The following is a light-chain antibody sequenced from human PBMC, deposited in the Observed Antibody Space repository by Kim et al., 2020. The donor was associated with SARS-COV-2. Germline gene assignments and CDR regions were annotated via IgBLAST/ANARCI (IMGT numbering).Light chain of an antibody. CDR2: YDS. Sequence: PGRAAGITLGRNNIGSKSGHWYQQKPGPAPVLVIYYDSDRPSGIPERFSGSNSGNTATLTISRVEAGDEADYYCQLWDSSSDHAVFGGGTPADRP. CDR1: NIGSKS. J-gene: IGLJ7*01. V-gene: IGLV3-21*04. CDR3: QLWDSSSDHAV.